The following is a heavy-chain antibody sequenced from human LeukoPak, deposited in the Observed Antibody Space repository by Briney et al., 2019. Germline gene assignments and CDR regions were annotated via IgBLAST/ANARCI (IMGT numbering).Heavy chain of an antibody. CDR3: AREDGDGYNSGYYYGMDV. J-gene: IGHJ6*02. Sequence: SETLSLTCTVSGGSISSYYWSWIRQPPGKGLEWIGYIYYSGSTNYNPSPKSRVTISVDTSKNQFPLKLSSVTAADTAVYYCAREDGDGYNSGYYYGMDVWGQGTTVTVSS. CDR1: GGSISSYY. V-gene: IGHV4-59*01. D-gene: IGHD5-24*01. CDR2: IYYSGST.